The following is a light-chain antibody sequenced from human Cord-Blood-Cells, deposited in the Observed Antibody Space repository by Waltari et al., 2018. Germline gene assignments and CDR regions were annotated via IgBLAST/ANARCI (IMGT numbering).Light chain of an antibody. V-gene: IGKV3-15*01. CDR3: QQYNNGPLS. CDR1: QSVSSN. CDR2: GSS. Sequence: EIVMTQSPATLSVSPGERATLSCRASQSVSSNLAWYQQQPGQAPRHLIYGSSTMATGIPARFSGSGSATEFTLTISSLQSVYCAVDYCQQYNNGPLSFGGGTKVDIK. J-gene: IGKJ4*01.